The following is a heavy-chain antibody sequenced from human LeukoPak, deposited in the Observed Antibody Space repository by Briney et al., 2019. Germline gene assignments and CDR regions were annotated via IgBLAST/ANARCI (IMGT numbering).Heavy chain of an antibody. CDR3: AKAGPPYDSSGYFDY. CDR2: ISGSGGST. Sequence: GGSLRLSCAASGFTFRSYAMGWVRQTPGKGLEWVSAISGSGGSTYYADSVKGRFTISRDNSKNTLYLQMNSLRAEDMAVYYCAKAGPPYDSSGYFDYWGQGTLVTVSS. V-gene: IGHV3-23*01. CDR1: GFTFRSYA. D-gene: IGHD3-22*01. J-gene: IGHJ4*02.